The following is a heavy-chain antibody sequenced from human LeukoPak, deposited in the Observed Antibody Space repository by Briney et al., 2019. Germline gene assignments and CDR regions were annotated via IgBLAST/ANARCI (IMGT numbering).Heavy chain of an antibody. CDR1: GFTFSSYG. J-gene: IGHJ4*02. V-gene: IGHV3-30*18. D-gene: IGHD1-26*01. Sequence: PGGSLRLSCAASGFTFSSYGMHWVRQAPGKGLEWVAVISYDGSNKYYADSVKGRFTISRDNSKNTLYLQMYSLRAEDTAVYYCAKDPVEWEHNDYFDYWGQGTLVTVSS. CDR2: ISYDGSNK. CDR3: AKDPVEWEHNDYFDY.